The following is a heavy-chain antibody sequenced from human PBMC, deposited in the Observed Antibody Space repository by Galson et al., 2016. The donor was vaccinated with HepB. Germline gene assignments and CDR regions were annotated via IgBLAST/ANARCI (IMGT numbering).Heavy chain of an antibody. CDR2: INYSGNT. J-gene: IGHJ5*02. CDR3: ARHVKLVGNPTNWFGP. CDR1: GGSISSRSYY. V-gene: IGHV4-39*01. D-gene: IGHD1-14*01. Sequence: ETLSLTCTVSGGSISSRSYYWGWIRQSPGKGLEWIGSINYSGNTHYHSSLKRRLTIFVDTSKNQFYVKLSSVTAADTAVYYFARHVKLVGNPTNWFGPWGQGTLVTVSS.